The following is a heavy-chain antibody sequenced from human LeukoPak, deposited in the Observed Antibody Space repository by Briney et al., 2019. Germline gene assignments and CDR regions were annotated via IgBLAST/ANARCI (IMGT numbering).Heavy chain of an antibody. CDR2: INHSGST. Sequence: PSETLSLTCAVYGGSFSGYYWSWIRQPPGKGLEWIGEINHSGSTNYNPSLKSRVTISVDTSKNQFSLKLSSVTAADTAVYYCAKRKTYYDYVWRSYRYMDPFDYWGQGTPVTVSS. CDR1: GGSFSGYY. D-gene: IGHD3-16*02. CDR3: AKRKTYYDYVWRSYRYMDPFDY. V-gene: IGHV4-34*01. J-gene: IGHJ4*02.